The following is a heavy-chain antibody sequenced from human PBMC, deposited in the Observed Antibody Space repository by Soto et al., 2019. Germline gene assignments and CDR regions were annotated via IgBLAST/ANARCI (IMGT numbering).Heavy chain of an antibody. CDR2: IYYSGST. J-gene: IGHJ5*02. CDR3: AREALDSSGWYWFDP. V-gene: IGHV4-59*01. D-gene: IGHD6-19*01. Sequence: SETLSLTCTVSGGSISSYYWSWIRQPPGKGLEWIGYIYYSGSTNYNPSLKSRVTISVDTSKNQFSLKLSSVTAADTAVYYCAREALDSSGWYWFDPWGQGTLVTVSS. CDR1: GGSISSYY.